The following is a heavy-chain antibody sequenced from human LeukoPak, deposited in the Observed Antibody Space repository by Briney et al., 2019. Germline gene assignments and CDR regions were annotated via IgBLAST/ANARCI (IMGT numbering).Heavy chain of an antibody. V-gene: IGHV3-48*03. CDR3: AREVAAAGPRNAFDI. CDR1: GFTFSSYE. D-gene: IGHD6-13*01. Sequence: GGSLRLSCAASGFTFSSYEMNWVRQAPGKGLKWVSYISSSGSTIYYADSVKGRFTISRDNAKNSLYLQMNSLRAEDTAVYYCAREVAAAGPRNAFDIWGQGTMVTVSS. CDR2: ISSSGSTI. J-gene: IGHJ3*02.